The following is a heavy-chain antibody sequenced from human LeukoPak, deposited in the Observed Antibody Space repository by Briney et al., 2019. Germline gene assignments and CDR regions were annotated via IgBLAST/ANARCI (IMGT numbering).Heavy chain of an antibody. V-gene: IGHV4-39*07. J-gene: IGHJ6*03. CDR3: ARTQEAGYSSGRYDSYYYYYMDV. D-gene: IGHD6-19*01. CDR2: MHHSGST. Sequence: PSETLSLTCTVSGGSIISSYYWGWIRQPPGKGLEWIGSMHHSGSTYYNPSLKSRVTISVDTSQNQFSLRLRSVTAADTAVYFCARTQEAGYSSGRYDSYYYYYMDVWGKGTTVTISS. CDR1: GGSIISSYY.